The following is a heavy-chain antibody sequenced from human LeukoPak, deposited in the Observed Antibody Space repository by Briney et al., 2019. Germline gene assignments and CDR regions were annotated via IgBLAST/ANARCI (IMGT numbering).Heavy chain of an antibody. J-gene: IGHJ4*02. CDR1: GFTFSSYR. CDR2: ISSSSSYI. V-gene: IGHV3-21*01. CDR3: ARDITGFNYYDSSGYGDY. D-gene: IGHD3-22*01. Sequence: PGGSLRLSCAASGFTFSSYRMTWVRQAPGKGLEWVSSISSSSSYIYYADSVKGRLTISRDNAKNSLYLQMNSLRAEDTAVYYCARDITGFNYYDSSGYGDYWGQGTLVTVSS.